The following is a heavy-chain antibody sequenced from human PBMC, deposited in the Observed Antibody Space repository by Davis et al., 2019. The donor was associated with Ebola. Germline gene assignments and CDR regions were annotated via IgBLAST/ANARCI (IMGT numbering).Heavy chain of an antibody. V-gene: IGHV1-69*04. J-gene: IGHJ6*02. D-gene: IGHD6-6*01. Sequence: SVKVSCKASGGTFSSYAISWVRQAPGQGLEWMGRIIPILGIANYAQKFQGRVTITADKSTSTAYMELSSLRSEDTAVYYCARDVWYSSSYQDDAHYYYYGMDVWGQGTTVTVSS. CDR3: ARDVWYSSSYQDDAHYYYYGMDV. CDR2: IIPILGIA. CDR1: GGTFSSYA.